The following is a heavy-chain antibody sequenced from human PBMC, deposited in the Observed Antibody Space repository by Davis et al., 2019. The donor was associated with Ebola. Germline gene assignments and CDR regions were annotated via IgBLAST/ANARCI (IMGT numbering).Heavy chain of an antibody. V-gene: IGHV3-23*01. CDR2: ISGSGGST. D-gene: IGHD3-16*01. CDR1: GFTFSSYA. CDR3: AKDQMITFGGASSDY. Sequence: PGGSLRLSCAASGFTFSSYAMSWVRQAPGKGLEWVSAISGSGGSTYYADSVKGRFTISRDNSKNTLYLQMNSLRAEDTAVYYCAKDQMITFGGASSDYWGQGTLVTVSS. J-gene: IGHJ4*02.